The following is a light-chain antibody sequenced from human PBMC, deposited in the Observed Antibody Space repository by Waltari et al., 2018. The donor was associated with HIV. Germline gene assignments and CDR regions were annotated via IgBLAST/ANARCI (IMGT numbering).Light chain of an antibody. Sequence: EVVLTQSPATLSLSPGERVTLSCRARQNIWRYLAWYQQKPGQAPRLLIDDGTNRATGIPARFSGSGSGTDFTLTISSLGPEDFAVYYCQQRTNWHTFGQGTKLEI. J-gene: IGKJ2*01. CDR2: DGT. CDR1: QNIWRY. CDR3: QQRTNWHT. V-gene: IGKV3-11*01.